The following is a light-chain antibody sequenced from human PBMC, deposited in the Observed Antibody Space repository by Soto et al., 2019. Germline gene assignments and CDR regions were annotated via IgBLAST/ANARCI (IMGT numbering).Light chain of an antibody. V-gene: IGKV3-20*01. CDR1: QRVTNNF. CDR3: QQYGTPLFT. Sequence: IVLTQSPGALSLSPEERATLSSGASQRVTNNFLAWYQQKPGQAPRLLIYGASSRATGVPDRFSGSGSGTDFTLTISRLEPGDFAVYYCQQYGTPLFTFGPGTKVDIK. CDR2: GAS. J-gene: IGKJ3*01.